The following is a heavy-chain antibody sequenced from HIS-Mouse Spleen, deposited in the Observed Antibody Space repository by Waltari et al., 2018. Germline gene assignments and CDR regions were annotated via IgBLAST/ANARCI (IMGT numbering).Heavy chain of an antibody. CDR3: AREIPYSSSWYDWYFDL. CDR1: GGSISSSSYY. J-gene: IGHJ2*01. D-gene: IGHD6-13*01. CDR2: IYYSGGT. V-gene: IGHV4-39*07. Sequence: QLQLQESGPGLVKPSETLSLTCTVSGGSISSSSYYWGGIRQPPGKGLEWIGSIYYSGGTYYNPSLKSRVTIAVDTSKNQFSLKLSSVTAADTAVYYCAREIPYSSSWYDWYFDLWGRGTLVTVSS.